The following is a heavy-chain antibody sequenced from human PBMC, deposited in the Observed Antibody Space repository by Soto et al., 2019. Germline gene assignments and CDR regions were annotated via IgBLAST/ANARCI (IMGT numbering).Heavy chain of an antibody. CDR3: ATRRTFYDILTGYYLVGPGYFDY. CDR1: GGSISSSNW. Sequence: PSETLSLTCAVSGGSISSSNWWSWVRQPPGKGLEWIGEIYHSGSTNYNPSLKSRVTISVDKSKNQFSLKLSSVTAADTAVYYCATRRTFYDILTGYYLVGPGYFDYWGQGTLVTVSS. D-gene: IGHD3-9*01. V-gene: IGHV4-4*02. J-gene: IGHJ4*02. CDR2: IYHSGST.